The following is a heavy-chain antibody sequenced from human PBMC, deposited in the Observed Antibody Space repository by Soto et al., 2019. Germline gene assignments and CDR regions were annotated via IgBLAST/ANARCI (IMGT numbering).Heavy chain of an antibody. CDR1: GFTFSSYS. D-gene: IGHD6-13*01. CDR3: AIESSSYNWFDP. J-gene: IGHJ5*02. V-gene: IGHV3-48*02. CDR2: ISSTSSTI. Sequence: EVQLVESGGGLVQPGGSLRLSCAASGFTFSSYSMNWVRQAPGKGLEWVSYISSTSSTIYFADSVKGRFTISRDNAKNSLYLQMNRLRDADTAVYYCAIESSSYNWFDPWGQGTLVTVSS.